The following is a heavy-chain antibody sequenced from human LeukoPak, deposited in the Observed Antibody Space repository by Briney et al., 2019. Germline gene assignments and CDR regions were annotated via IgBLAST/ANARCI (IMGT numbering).Heavy chain of an antibody. CDR2: IYTSGST. CDR3: AREEYSSGPFGMDV. D-gene: IGHD6-19*01. J-gene: IGHJ6*02. V-gene: IGHV4-4*07. CDR1: GGSISSYY. Sequence: SETLSLTCTVSGGSISSYYWSWVRQPAGRGLEWIGRIYTSGSTNYNPSLRSRGTISVDTSKNHFSLKLSSVTAADTAVYYCAREEYSSGPFGMDVWGQGTTVTVSS.